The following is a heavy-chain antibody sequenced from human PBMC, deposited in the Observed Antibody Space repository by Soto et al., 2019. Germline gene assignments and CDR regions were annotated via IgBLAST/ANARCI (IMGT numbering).Heavy chain of an antibody. J-gene: IGHJ6*02. D-gene: IGHD1-1*01. CDR3: ARDLWVEPELYYYGMDV. CDR1: GDSISSADYY. Sequence: SETLSLTCTVSGDSISSADYYWSWIRQTPGKGLEWIGHIFYSGTTYYNPSLKSRLTISVDTSKNHFSLRLTSVTAADTAVYYCARDLWVEPELYYYGMDVWGQGTTLTVSS. V-gene: IGHV4-30-4*01. CDR2: IFYSGTT.